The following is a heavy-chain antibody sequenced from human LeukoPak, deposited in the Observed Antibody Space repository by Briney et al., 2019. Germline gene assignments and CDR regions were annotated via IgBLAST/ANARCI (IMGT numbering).Heavy chain of an antibody. CDR1: GFTFDDYA. J-gene: IGHJ6*03. Sequence: GGSLRLSCAVSGFTFDDYAMHWVRQAPGKGLEWVSGISWNSGSIGYADSVKGRFTISRDNAKNSLYLQMNSLRAEDTALYYCARGYGSSWYVYYYYMDVWGKGTTVTASS. CDR3: ARGYGSSWYVYYYYMDV. D-gene: IGHD6-13*01. V-gene: IGHV3-9*01. CDR2: ISWNSGSI.